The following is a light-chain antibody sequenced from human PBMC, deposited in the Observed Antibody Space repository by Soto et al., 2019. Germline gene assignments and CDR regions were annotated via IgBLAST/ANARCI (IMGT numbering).Light chain of an antibody. CDR1: QSVGSSF. J-gene: IGKJ1*01. V-gene: IGKV3-20*01. CDR3: QQYATSPRT. CDR2: GAS. Sequence: EIVLTQSPGTLSLSPGDRATLSYRASQSVGSSFLAWYQQKPAQPPRLLIYGASNRATGIPDRFSGSGSGTDFTLTISRLEPVDFAVYFCQQYATSPRTFDQGTKVEIK.